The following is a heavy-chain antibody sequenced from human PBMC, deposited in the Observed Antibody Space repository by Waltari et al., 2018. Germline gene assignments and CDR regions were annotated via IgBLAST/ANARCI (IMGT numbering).Heavy chain of an antibody. V-gene: IGHV1-69*12. D-gene: IGHD1-26*01. J-gene: IGHJ3*01. CDR2: IIPIFGTP. CDR1: GGNFGSYS. CDR3: ARRNLGFAFDV. Sequence: QVHLVQSGTELKKPGYSMKVSCKASGGNFGSYSIAWGRPAAGQRLEWLGGIIPIFGTPQYAQNFQGRVTLTADASTTTAYLELSGLRSEDTAIYYCARRNLGFAFDVWGQGTVVIVSS.